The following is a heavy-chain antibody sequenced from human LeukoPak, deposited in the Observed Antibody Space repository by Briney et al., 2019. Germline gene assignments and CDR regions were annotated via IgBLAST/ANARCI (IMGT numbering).Heavy chain of an antibody. Sequence: GGSLRLSCAASGFTFSSYSMNWVRQAPGKGLQWVSSISSSSSYIYYADSVKGRFTISRDNAKNSLYLQMNSLRDEDTAVYYCARDSVNYDILTGYYNPPVGNYYMDVWGKGTTVTVSS. D-gene: IGHD3-9*01. CDR1: GFTFSSYS. V-gene: IGHV3-21*01. J-gene: IGHJ6*03. CDR2: ISSSSSYI. CDR3: ARDSVNYDILTGYYNPPVGNYYMDV.